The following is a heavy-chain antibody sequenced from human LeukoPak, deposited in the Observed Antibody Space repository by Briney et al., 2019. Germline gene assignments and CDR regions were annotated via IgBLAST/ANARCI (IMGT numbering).Heavy chain of an antibody. Sequence: GGSLRLSCAASGFTFSNHWMHWVRQAPGKGLMWVSRINRDGSRTNYADSVKGRFTISRDDAKNTLYLQVNSLRAEDTAVYFCARGGSDAAMAHDYWGQGTLVTVSS. J-gene: IGHJ4*02. CDR2: INRDGSRT. CDR3: ARGGSDAAMAHDY. CDR1: GFTFSNHW. D-gene: IGHD5-18*01. V-gene: IGHV3-74*01.